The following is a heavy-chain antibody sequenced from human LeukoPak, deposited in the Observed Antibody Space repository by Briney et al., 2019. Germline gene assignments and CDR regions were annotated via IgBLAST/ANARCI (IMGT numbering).Heavy chain of an antibody. CDR2: ISGLSGGPETT. CDR1: GFTFSSYA. CDR3: ARDSYIDGWGDG. D-gene: IGHD3-10*01. Sequence: GGSLRLSCVASGFTFSSYAMNWVRQAPGKGLEWVSGISGLSGGPETTYYADSVKGRFIISRDNSKNMVFLQMNSLRVEDTAVYYCARDSYIDGWGDGGSQGTTVAVSS. V-gene: IGHV3-23*01. J-gene: IGHJ6*02.